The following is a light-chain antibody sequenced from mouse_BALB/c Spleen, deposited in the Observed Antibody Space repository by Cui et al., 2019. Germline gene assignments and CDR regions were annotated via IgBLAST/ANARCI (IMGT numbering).Light chain of an antibody. CDR3: VQYAQFPPT. CDR1: QGISSN. Sequence: DILMTQSLSSMSVSLGDTVSITCHASQGISSNIGWLQQKPGKSFKGLIYHGTNLEDGVPSRFSGSGSGADYSLTISSLESEDFADYYCVQYAQFPPTFGSGTKLEIK. J-gene: IGKJ4*01. V-gene: IGKV14-100*01. CDR2: HGT.